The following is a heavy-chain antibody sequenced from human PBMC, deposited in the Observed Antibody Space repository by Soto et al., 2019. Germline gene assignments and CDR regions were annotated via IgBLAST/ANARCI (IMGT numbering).Heavy chain of an antibody. CDR1: GYTFSSYA. Sequence: QVHLVQSGAEVRKPGASVKVSCKASGYTFSSYAMHWVRQATGQRLEWMGWINAGYGNTKSSQKFQDRVTISRDTSASTAYMELTSLRSEDMAVYYCARYTGDGTFDFWGQGTLVTFSS. CDR2: INAGYGNT. J-gene: IGHJ4*02. V-gene: IGHV1-3*01. D-gene: IGHD7-27*01. CDR3: ARYTGDGTFDF.